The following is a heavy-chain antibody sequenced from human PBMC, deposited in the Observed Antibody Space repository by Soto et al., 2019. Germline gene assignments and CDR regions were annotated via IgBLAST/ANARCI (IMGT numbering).Heavy chain of an antibody. CDR1: GFTFSNYW. J-gene: IGHJ5*02. CDR2: IKEDGSER. CDR3: ASARHLGP. D-gene: IGHD3-3*01. V-gene: IGHV3-7*01. Sequence: EVQLVESGGDLVQPGGSLRLSCAASGFTFSNYWMSWVRQAPGKGLEWVANIKEDGSERNYVDSVKGRFTISRDNAENSLYLQMTSLRAEDTAVYYCASARHLGPWGQGTLVTVSS.